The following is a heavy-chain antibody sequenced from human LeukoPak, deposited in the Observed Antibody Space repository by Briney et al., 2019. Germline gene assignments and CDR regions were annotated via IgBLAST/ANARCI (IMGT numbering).Heavy chain of an antibody. D-gene: IGHD3-10*01. CDR3: ARVAGGITMVRGVIGDYYYGMDV. CDR1: GGSISSSSYY. Sequence: PSETLSLTCTVSGGSISSSSYYWGWLRQPPGTGLEWIGSIYYSGSTYYNPSLKSRVTISVDTSKNQFSLKLSSVTAADTAVYYCARVAGGITMVRGVIGDYYYGMDVWGQGTTVTVSS. V-gene: IGHV4-39*07. J-gene: IGHJ6*02. CDR2: IYYSGST.